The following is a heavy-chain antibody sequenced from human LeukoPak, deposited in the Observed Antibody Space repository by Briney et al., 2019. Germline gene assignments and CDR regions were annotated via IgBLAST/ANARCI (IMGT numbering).Heavy chain of an antibody. V-gene: IGHV4-34*01. CDR3: AKEKGYCGGGSCYGGTFDY. CDR1: GGSFSGYY. Sequence: SETLSLTCAVYGGSFSGYYWSWIRQPPGKGLEWIGEINHSGSTNYNPSLKSRVTTSVDTSKNQFSLKLSSVTAADTAAYYCAKEKGYCGGGSCYGGTFDYWGQGTLVTVSS. CDR2: INHSGST. J-gene: IGHJ4*02. D-gene: IGHD2-15*01.